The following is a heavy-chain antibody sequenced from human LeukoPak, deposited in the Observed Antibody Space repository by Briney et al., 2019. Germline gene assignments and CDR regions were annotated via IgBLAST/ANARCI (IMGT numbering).Heavy chain of an antibody. D-gene: IGHD2-2*01. CDR1: GVTFSSYA. V-gene: IGHV3-23*01. CDR3: AKGPPSTYCSSTSCRNYDAFDI. CDR2: ISGSGGST. J-gene: IGHJ3*02. Sequence: GGSLRLSCAASGVTFSSYAMSWVRQAPGKGLEWVSAISGSGGSTYYADSVKGRFTISRDNSKNTLYLQMNSLRAEDTAVYYCAKGPPSTYCSSTSCRNYDAFDIWGQGTMVTVS.